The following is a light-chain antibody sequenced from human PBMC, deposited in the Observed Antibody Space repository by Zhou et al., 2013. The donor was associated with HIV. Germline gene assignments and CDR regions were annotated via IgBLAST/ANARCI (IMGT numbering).Light chain of an antibody. J-gene: IGKJ4*01. CDR1: RSISTFY. Sequence: EIVLTQSPGTLSLSPGERATLSCRASRSISTFYVAWYQQKPGQAPRLLIFGASTRATGIPDRFSGSGSGTDFTLTISRLEPEDFAVYYCQQYDTSPVTFGGGPRWRSN. V-gene: IGKV3-20*01. CDR3: QQYDTSPVT. CDR2: GAS.